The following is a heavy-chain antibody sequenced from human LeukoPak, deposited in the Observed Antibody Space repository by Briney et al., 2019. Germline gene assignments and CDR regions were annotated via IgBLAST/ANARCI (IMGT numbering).Heavy chain of an antibody. CDR3: ARDVAAAEDY. D-gene: IGHD6-13*01. CDR1: GGSISSSSYY. Sequence: SETLSLTCTVSGGSISSSSYYWGWIRQPPGKGLEWIGSIYYSGSTYYNPSLKSRVTISVDTSKNQFSLKLSSVTAADTAVYYCARDVAAAEDYWGQGTLVTVS. J-gene: IGHJ4*02. V-gene: IGHV4-39*07. CDR2: IYYSGST.